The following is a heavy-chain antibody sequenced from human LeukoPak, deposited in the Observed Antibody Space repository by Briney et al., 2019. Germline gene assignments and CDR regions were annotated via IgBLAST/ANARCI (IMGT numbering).Heavy chain of an antibody. CDR2: IIPIFGTA. V-gene: IGHV1-69*05. Sequence: ASVKVSCKASGGTFNSYAISWVRQAPGQGLEWMGRIIPIFGTANYAQKFQGRVTITTDESTSTAYMELSSLRSEDTAVHYCARGVGYYDSSGYYYGWYFDYWGQGTLVTVSS. CDR3: ARGVGYYDSSGYYYGWYFDY. J-gene: IGHJ4*02. CDR1: GGTFNSYA. D-gene: IGHD3-22*01.